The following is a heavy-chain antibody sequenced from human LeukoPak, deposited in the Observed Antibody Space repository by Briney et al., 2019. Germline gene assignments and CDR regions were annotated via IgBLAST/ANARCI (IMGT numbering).Heavy chain of an antibody. J-gene: IGHJ6*03. Sequence: PGGSLRLSCAASGFTFSRYAMHWVRQAPGKGLEWVAVVSYDGSNKYYADSVKGRFTISRDNSKNTLYLQMNSLRAEDTALYYCATTQSSLYYYYYYMDVWGKGTTVTGSS. CDR3: ATTQSSLYYYYYYMDV. CDR1: GFTFSRYA. V-gene: IGHV3-30-3*01. D-gene: IGHD2/OR15-2a*01. CDR2: VSYDGSNK.